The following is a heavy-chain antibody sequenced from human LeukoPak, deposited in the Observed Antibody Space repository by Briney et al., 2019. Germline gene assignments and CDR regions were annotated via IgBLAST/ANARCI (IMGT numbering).Heavy chain of an antibody. V-gene: IGHV3-9*01. J-gene: IGHJ4*02. D-gene: IGHD5-12*01. CDR2: ISWNSGSI. CDR3: AKDRGYSGYDPRFDY. CDR1: GFTFDDYA. Sequence: GRSLRLSCAASGFTFDDYAMHWVRQAPGKGLEWVSGISWNSGSIGYADSVKGRFTISRDNAKNSLYLQMNSLRAEDTALYYCAKDRGYSGYDPRFDYWGQGTLVTVSS.